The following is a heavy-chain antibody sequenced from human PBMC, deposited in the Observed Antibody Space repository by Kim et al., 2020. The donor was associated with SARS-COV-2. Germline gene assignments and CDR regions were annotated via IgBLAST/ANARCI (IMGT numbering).Heavy chain of an antibody. D-gene: IGHD5-12*01. V-gene: IGHV5-51*01. J-gene: IGHJ4*02. CDR3: ARLDVDPWNFDY. Sequence: YSPSFQGQVTISADKSISTAYLQWSSLKASDTAMYYCARLDVDPWNFDYWGQGTLVTVSS.